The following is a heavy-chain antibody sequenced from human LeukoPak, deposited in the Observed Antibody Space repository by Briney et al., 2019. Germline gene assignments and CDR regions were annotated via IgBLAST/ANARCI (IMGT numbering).Heavy chain of an antibody. CDR1: GFSFSAYD. Sequence: GRSLRLSCAASGFSFSAYDMHWVRQAPGKGLEWVAVVSYDGGNRYHADSVKGRFTISRDNSKNTLYLQVNNLTTEDTAVYFCAKTMVRTAILLSLPFYYYGLDVWGTGTTVTVSS. D-gene: IGHD3-10*01. CDR2: VSYDGGNR. J-gene: IGHJ6*04. V-gene: IGHV3-30*18. CDR3: AKTMVRTAILLSLPFYYYGLDV.